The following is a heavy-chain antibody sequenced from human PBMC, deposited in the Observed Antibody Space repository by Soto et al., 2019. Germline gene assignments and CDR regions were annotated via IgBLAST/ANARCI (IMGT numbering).Heavy chain of an antibody. J-gene: IGHJ4*02. D-gene: IGHD3-16*02. V-gene: IGHV3-15*01. CDR2: IKSKTDGGTT. CDR1: GFTFSNAW. Sequence: EVQLVESGGGLVKPGGSLRLSCAASGFTFSNAWMSWVRQAPGTGLEWVGRIKSKTDGGTTDYAAPVKGRFTIPRDDSQNTLYLQMNSLKTEDTAVYYCTTHGPGPLIVVDYWGQGTLVTVSS. CDR3: TTHGPGPLIVVDY.